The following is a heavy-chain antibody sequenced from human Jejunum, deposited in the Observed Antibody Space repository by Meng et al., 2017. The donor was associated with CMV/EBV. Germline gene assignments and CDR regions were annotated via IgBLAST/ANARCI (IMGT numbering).Heavy chain of an antibody. CDR1: GGSFSGYY. J-gene: IGHJ4*02. Sequence: QGEVQQVGRGLLKPSETLSLTCAVYGGSFSGYYWNWIRQPPGKGLEWIGEINHSGTTNYNPSLKSRVTISVDTSKNQFSLKLSSVTAADTAVYYCAVDIVPAMGPGTPLTTNYWGQGTLVTVSS. CDR2: INHSGTT. CDR3: AVDIVPAMGPGTPLTTNY. V-gene: IGHV4-34*01. D-gene: IGHD5-12*01.